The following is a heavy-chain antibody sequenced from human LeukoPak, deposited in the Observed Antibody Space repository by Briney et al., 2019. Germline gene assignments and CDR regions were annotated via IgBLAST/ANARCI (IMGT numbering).Heavy chain of an antibody. CDR2: INPSGGST. CDR3: ARGGGNGVGWVGQYYYMDV. J-gene: IGHJ6*03. D-gene: IGHD3-3*01. CDR1: GYTFTSYY. Sequence: GASVKVSCKASGYTFTSYYMHWVRQAPGQGLEWMGIINPSGGSTSYAQKFQGRVTMTRDMSTSTVYMELSSLRSEDTAVHYCARGGGNGVGWVGQYYYMDVWGKGTTVTVSS. V-gene: IGHV1-46*01.